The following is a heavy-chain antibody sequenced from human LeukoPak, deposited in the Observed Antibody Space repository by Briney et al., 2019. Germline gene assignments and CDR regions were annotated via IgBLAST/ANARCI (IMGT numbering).Heavy chain of an antibody. D-gene: IGHD3-22*01. V-gene: IGHV3-66*01. CDR1: GFTVSSNY. CDR3: ARADYYYESSGNYYFDY. CDR2: IYSGGST. J-gene: IGHJ4*02. Sequence: GGSLRLSCAASGFTVSSNYMSWVRQAPGKGLEWVSVIYSGGSTYYADSVKGRFTISRDNSKNRMYLQMNSLRAEDTAVHYCARADYYYESSGNYYFDYWGQGTLVTVSS.